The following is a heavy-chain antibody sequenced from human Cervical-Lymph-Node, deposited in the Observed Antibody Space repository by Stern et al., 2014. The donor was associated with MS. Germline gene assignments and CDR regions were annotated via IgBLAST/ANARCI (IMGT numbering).Heavy chain of an antibody. CDR1: GYTFTNYG. D-gene: IGHD3-16*01. Sequence: QDQLVQSGSEVKKPGASVKVSCKASGYTFTNYGIHWVRQAPGRGLEWMGWISAYNGDTNYAQNLQGRVTMTTDTSMTTAYMELRSLRSDDTAVYYCARTYVRAFDYWGQGSLVTVSS. CDR3: ARTYVRAFDY. J-gene: IGHJ4*02. V-gene: IGHV1-18*01. CDR2: ISAYNGDT.